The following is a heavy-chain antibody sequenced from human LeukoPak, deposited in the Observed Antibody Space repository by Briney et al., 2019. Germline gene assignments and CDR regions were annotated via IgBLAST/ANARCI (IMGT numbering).Heavy chain of an antibody. V-gene: IGHV4-39*01. CDR2: IYYSGST. Sequence: SETLSLTCTVSGGSISSSSYYWGWIRQPPGKGLEWIGGIYYSGSTYYNPSLKSRVTISVDTSKNQFSLKLSSVTAADTAVYYCATTVAVAGPTGFDPWGQGTLVTVSS. CDR1: GGSISSSSYY. D-gene: IGHD6-19*01. J-gene: IGHJ5*02. CDR3: ATTVAVAGPTGFDP.